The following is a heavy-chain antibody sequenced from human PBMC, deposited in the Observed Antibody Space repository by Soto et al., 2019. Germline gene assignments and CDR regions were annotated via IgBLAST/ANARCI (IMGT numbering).Heavy chain of an antibody. CDR2: ISISSSYI. Sequence: GGSLRLSCAASGFTFSSYSMNWVRQAPGKGLDWVSSISISSSYIYYADSVKGRFTISRDNAKNSLYLQMNSLRAEDTAVYYCARGDHYDILTGYFKYWGQGTLVTVSS. D-gene: IGHD3-9*01. J-gene: IGHJ4*02. CDR3: ARGDHYDILTGYFKY. V-gene: IGHV3-21*01. CDR1: GFTFSSYS.